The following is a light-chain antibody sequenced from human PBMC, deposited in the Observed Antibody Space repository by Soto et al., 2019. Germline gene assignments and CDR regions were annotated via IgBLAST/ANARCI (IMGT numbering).Light chain of an antibody. V-gene: IGKV1-5*03. Sequence: DIQMTQSPSTLSASVGDRVTITCRASQSIRSWLAWYQQKPGKAPKALIYKASSLESGVPSSFSGSGSGTEFTLTISSLQPDDIATYYCQQYNTYPWTVGQGTKVDSK. CDR2: KAS. J-gene: IGKJ1*01. CDR3: QQYNTYPWT. CDR1: QSIRSW.